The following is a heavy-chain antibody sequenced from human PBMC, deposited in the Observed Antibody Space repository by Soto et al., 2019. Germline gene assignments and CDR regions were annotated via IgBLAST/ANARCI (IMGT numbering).Heavy chain of an antibody. J-gene: IGHJ4*02. CDR2: IYYTGSA. V-gene: IGHV4-39*01. CDR3: ARMYTSSGYPGHIDY. CDR1: GGSISSSSYY. D-gene: IGHD5-12*01. Sequence: SETLSLTCTVSGGSISSSSYYWGWIRQSPGKGLEWFGSIYYTGSAYYNPSLESRVTISVDTSKNQLSLKLSSVTAADTAVYYCARMYTSSGYPGHIDYWGQGTLVTVSS.